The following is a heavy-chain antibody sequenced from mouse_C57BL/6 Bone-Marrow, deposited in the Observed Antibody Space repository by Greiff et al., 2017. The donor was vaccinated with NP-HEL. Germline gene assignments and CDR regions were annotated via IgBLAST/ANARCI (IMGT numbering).Heavy chain of an antibody. CDR1: GYTFTSYG. J-gene: IGHJ2*01. D-gene: IGHD1-1*01. CDR2: IYPRSGNT. CDR3: ARKAYYYGSSYFDY. V-gene: IGHV1-81*01. Sequence: VMLVESGAELARPGASVKLSCKASGYTFTSYGISWVKQRTGQGLEWIGEIYPRSGNTYYNEKFKGKATLTADKSSSTAYMELRSLTSEDSAVYFCARKAYYYGSSYFDYWGQGTTLTVSS.